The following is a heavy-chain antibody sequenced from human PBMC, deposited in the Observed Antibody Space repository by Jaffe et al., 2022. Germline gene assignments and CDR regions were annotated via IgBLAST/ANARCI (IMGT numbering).Heavy chain of an antibody. Sequence: EVQLVESGGGLVKPGGSLRLSCAASGFTFSNAWMSWVRQAPGKGLEWVGRIKSKTDGGTTDYAAPVKGRFTISRDDSKNTLYLQMNSLKTEDTAVYYCTTTHSGYDNYYYYYMDVWGKGTTVTVSS. V-gene: IGHV3-15*01. CDR3: TTTHSGYDNYYYYYMDV. D-gene: IGHD5-12*01. CDR2: IKSKTDGGTT. CDR1: GFTFSNAW. J-gene: IGHJ6*03.